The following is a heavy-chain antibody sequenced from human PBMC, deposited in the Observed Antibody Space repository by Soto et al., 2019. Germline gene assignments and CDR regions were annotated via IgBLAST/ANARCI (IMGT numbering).Heavy chain of an antibody. V-gene: IGHV1-46*01. Sequence: QVQLVQSGAEVKKPGASVKVSCKASGYTFTSYSMHWVRQAPGQGLEWMGIINPSGGGTRYTQKFQGRVTLTRDTSTSTVYMDLSSLTSEDTAVYFCVRGDPRYADAFDIWGQGTMVTVSS. CDR1: GYTFTSYS. CDR2: INPSGGGT. J-gene: IGHJ3*02. D-gene: IGHD3-9*01. CDR3: VRGDPRYADAFDI.